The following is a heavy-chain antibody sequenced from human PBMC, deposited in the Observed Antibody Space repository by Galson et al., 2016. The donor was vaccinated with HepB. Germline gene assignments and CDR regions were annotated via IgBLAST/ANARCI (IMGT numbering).Heavy chain of an antibody. Sequence: SLRLSCAASGFMFDIYAVSWLRQAPGKGLEWVSSVSGRGHNAYYSDSVKGRFTISRDNSKNTIYLQMNSLRAEDTAVYFCAKRENCDWPFDDAFDFWGHGTMVTVSS. V-gene: IGHV3-23*01. CDR3: AKRENCDWPFDDAFDF. CDR1: GFMFDIYA. CDR2: VSGRGHNA. D-gene: IGHD3-9*01. J-gene: IGHJ3*01.